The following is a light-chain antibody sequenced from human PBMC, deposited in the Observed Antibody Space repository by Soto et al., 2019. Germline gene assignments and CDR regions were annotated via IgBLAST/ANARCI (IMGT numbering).Light chain of an antibody. Sequence: DSQITQSPSSLSASVGDRVTITCRASQGISHDLGWYQQKPGKAPKRLIYAASSLQSGVQSRFSGSGFATEFTLTIRSLQPEDCATYYCLQHNSYPFTFGPWTKVYIK. V-gene: IGKV1-17*01. J-gene: IGKJ3*01. CDR2: AAS. CDR3: LQHNSYPFT. CDR1: QGISHD.